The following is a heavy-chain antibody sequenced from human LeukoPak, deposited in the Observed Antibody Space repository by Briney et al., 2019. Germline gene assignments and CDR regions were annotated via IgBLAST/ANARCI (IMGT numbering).Heavy chain of an antibody. CDR2: IEQDGSEK. J-gene: IGHJ4*02. V-gene: IGHV3-7*01. D-gene: IGHD5-24*01. CDR1: GFTFSSYW. CDR3: ARDHARDGYNF. Sequence: QTGGSLRLSCAASGFTFSSYWMNWVRQAPGKGLEWVANIEQDGSEKYYVDSVKGRFTISRDNDQNSLYLQMNSLRAEDTAVYYCARDHARDGYNFWGQGTLVTVSS.